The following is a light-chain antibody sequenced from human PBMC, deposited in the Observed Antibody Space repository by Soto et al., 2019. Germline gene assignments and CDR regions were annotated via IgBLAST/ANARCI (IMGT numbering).Light chain of an antibody. CDR2: AAS. V-gene: IGKV1-39*01. Sequence: DIQMTQAPSSLSASVGDRVTITCRASQSISSYLNWYQQKPGKAHKLLIYAASSLQSGVPSRFSGSGSGTYFTLTISSLQPEDFATYYCQQSYSTLLTFGPGTKVDIK. J-gene: IGKJ3*01. CDR3: QQSYSTLLT. CDR1: QSISSY.